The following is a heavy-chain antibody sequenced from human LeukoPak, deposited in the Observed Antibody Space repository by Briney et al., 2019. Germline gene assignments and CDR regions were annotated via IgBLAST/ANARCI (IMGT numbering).Heavy chain of an antibody. D-gene: IGHD2-2*01. V-gene: IGHV3-23*01. Sequence: GGSLRLSCAASGFTFCSNSMSWVRQAPGKGLEWVSAISGDGSGTQYADSVRGRFTISRDNSKNTVYLQMNSLRGEDTAIYYCAKCSASCYAGYLLTWGLGTLVTVSS. CDR2: ISGDGSGT. CDR1: GFTFCSNS. J-gene: IGHJ1*01. CDR3: AKCSASCYAGYLLT.